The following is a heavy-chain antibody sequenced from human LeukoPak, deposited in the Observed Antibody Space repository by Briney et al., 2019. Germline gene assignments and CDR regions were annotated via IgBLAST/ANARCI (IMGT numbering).Heavy chain of an antibody. J-gene: IGHJ4*02. CDR2: VYYGGST. Sequence: PSETLSLTCTVSGGPISSPNHFWGWVRQPPGKGLEWIGSVYYGGSTYSNPSLKRRVTMSVDTSKNQFSLKLSSVTAADTAVYYCARGLRLGELSSSTYYFDYWGQGTLVTVSS. CDR1: GGPISSPNHF. V-gene: IGHV4-39*07. CDR3: ARGLRLGELSSSTYYFDY. D-gene: IGHD3-16*02.